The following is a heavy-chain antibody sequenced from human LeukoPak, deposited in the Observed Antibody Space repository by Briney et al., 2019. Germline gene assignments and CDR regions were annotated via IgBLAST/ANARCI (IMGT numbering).Heavy chain of an antibody. J-gene: IGHJ4*02. V-gene: IGHV3-48*03. CDR3: ARLSYDSGTHYTCYEY. Sequence: GGLRLSCAASGFTFSSCEMNWVRQAPGKGLEWVSFISSSGRTIYYADSVKGRFTISRDNAKNSLYLQMNSLRADDTAVYYCARLSYDSGTHYTCYEYWGQGTLVTVSS. D-gene: IGHD3-10*01. CDR2: ISSSGRTI. CDR1: GFTFSSCE.